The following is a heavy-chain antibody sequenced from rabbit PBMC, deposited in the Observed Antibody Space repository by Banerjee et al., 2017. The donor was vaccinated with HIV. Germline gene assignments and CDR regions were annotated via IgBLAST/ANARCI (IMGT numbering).Heavy chain of an antibody. CDR3: ARHGSSSVWGGDL. CDR1: GFSFSSSYH. CDR2: INTSSGNT. D-gene: IGHD4-1*01. J-gene: IGHJ4*01. Sequence: QSLEESGGDLVKPGASLTLTCTASGFSFSSSYHMCWVRQAPGKGLEWIACINTSSGNTVYASWAKGRFTISKTSSTTVTLQMTSLTAADTVTYFCARHGSSSVWGGDLWGQGTLVTVS. V-gene: IGHV1S40*01.